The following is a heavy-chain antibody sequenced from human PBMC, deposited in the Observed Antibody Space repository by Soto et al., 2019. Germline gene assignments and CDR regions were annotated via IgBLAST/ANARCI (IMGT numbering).Heavy chain of an antibody. CDR1: GFTFSSYW. CDR2: IMSDGSGT. V-gene: IGHV3-74*01. Sequence: EVQLVESGGGLVQPGGSLRLSCAASGFTFSSYWMHWVRQGPGEGLVWVSRIMSDGSGTTYADSVKGRFTISRDNAKKTLYLQMKSLRAEDKAVYHCARSRGSGGVEYNMDVWGQGTTVTVSS. J-gene: IGHJ6*02. D-gene: IGHD3-16*01. CDR3: ARSRGSGGVEYNMDV.